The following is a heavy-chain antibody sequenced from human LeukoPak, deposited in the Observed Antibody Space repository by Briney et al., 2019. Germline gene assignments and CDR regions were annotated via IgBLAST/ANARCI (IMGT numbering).Heavy chain of an antibody. J-gene: IGHJ6*04. CDR3: ARDGGRRPAASYYYYGMDV. CDR2: INTNTGNP. CDR1: GYTFTSYA. V-gene: IGHV7-4-1*01. Sequence: ASVTVSCKASGYTFTSYAMNWVRHAPGQGLEWMGWINTNTGNPTYAQGFTGRFVFSLDTSVSTAYLQICSLKAEDTAVYYCARDGGRRPAASYYYYGMDVWGKGTTVTVSS. D-gene: IGHD2-2*01.